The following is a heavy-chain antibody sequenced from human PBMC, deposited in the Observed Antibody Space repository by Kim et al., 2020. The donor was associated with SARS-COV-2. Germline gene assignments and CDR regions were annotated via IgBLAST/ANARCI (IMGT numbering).Heavy chain of an antibody. J-gene: IGHJ6*02. Sequence: SETLSLTCTVSGGSISSSSYYWGWIRQPPGKGLEWIGSIYYSGSTYYNPSLKSRVTISVDTSKNQFSLKLSSVTAADTAVYYAIAAGLIYYYYYGMDVWGQGTTVTVSS. CDR1: GGSISSSSYY. CDR3: IAAGLIYYYYYGMDV. D-gene: IGHD6-13*01. CDR2: IYYSGST. V-gene: IGHV4-39*01.